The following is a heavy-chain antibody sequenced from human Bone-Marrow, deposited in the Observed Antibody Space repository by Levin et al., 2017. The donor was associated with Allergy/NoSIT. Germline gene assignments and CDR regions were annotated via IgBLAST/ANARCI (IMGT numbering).Heavy chain of an antibody. D-gene: IGHD3-9*01. Sequence: VASVKVSCKASGYPFINYGISWVRQAPGQGLEWMAWIIPYNGETKYVQKFQDRITMTTDTSTTTVYMELRSLRSADTAIYYCARLEFDILSGSPEGQYMDVWGKGTTVTVSS. V-gene: IGHV1-18*01. CDR3: ARLEFDILSGSPEGQYMDV. CDR1: GYPFINYG. CDR2: IIPYNGET. J-gene: IGHJ6*03.